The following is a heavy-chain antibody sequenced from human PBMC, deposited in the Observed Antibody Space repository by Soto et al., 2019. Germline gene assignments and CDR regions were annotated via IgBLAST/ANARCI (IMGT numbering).Heavy chain of an antibody. V-gene: IGHV3-53*01. CDR2: IYTGDTP. J-gene: IGHJ5*02. Sequence: PGGSLRLSCAASGFTFRSFEMDWVRQAPGKGLEWVSVIYTGDTPYYADSVKGRFTISRDNSKNTLYLQMNSLKVQDTAVYFCTRDLRDVFPPADALFDPWGQGILVTVPS. CDR1: GFTFRSFE. D-gene: IGHD3-16*01. CDR3: TRDLRDVFPPADALFDP.